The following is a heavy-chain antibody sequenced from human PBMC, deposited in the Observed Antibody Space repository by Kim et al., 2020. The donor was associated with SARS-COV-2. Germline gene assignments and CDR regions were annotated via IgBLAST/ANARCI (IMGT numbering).Heavy chain of an antibody. V-gene: IGHV4-59*01. CDR2: IYYIGST. J-gene: IGHJ2*01. CDR3: ARSLRRYYYDSSAYPGAFYL. Sequence: SETLSLTCTVSGGSISSYYWSWIRQPPGKGLEWIGYIYYIGSTNYNPSSKSRVTITVETSKNQSSLKRSPVTAADTAVFYCARSLRRYYYDSSAYPGAFYLWGRGTLVTVSS. CDR1: GGSISSYY. D-gene: IGHD3-22*01.